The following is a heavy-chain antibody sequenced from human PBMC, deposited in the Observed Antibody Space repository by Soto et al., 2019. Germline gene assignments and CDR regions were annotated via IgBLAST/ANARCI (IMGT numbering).Heavy chain of an antibody. J-gene: IGHJ4*02. V-gene: IGHV3-23*01. CDR1: GVTFISFA. CDR3: AKAETYDFWSGLHFDY. CDR2: ISGSGGST. Sequence: PGGSLRLSCVASGVTFISFAMSWVRQAPGKGLEWVSTISGSGGSTYYADSVKGRLTTSRDNSKNTLSLHINSLRAEDTAVYYCAKAETYDFWSGLHFDYWGQGTLVTVSS. D-gene: IGHD3-3*01.